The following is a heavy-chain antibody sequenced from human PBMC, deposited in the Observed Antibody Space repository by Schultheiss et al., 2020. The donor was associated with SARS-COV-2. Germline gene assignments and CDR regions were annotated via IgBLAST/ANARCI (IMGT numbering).Heavy chain of an antibody. V-gene: IGHV3-7*03. CDR3: ARYGVTAADRFGMDV. D-gene: IGHD6-13*01. CDR2: INQDGREM. CDR1: GFTFSSYG. Sequence: GESLKISCAASGFTFSSYGMHWVRQAPGKGLEWVANINQDGREMYYVDSVKGRFTISRDNAKNSLYLQMNSLRAEDTAVYYCARYGVTAADRFGMDVWGQGTTVTVSS. J-gene: IGHJ6*02.